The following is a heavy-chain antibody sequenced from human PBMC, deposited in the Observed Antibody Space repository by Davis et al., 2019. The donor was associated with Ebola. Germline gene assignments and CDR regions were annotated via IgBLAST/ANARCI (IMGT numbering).Heavy chain of an antibody. CDR2: ISSTSYT. V-gene: IGHV3-69-1*01. CDR3: ARDRSFDDAFDI. Sequence: PGGSLRLSCAASGFSFSYYNMNWVRQAPGKGLEWVSSISSTSYTYYVDSVKGRFTISRDNAKNSLYLQINSLRVEDTAVYYCARDRSFDDAFDIWGQGTMVTVSS. D-gene: IGHD3-9*01. J-gene: IGHJ3*02. CDR1: GFSFSYYN.